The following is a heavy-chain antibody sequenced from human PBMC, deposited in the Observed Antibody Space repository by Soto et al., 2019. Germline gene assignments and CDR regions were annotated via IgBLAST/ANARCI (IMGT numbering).Heavy chain of an antibody. CDR1: GYTFSNYS. CDR2: IGPYNGNT. J-gene: IGHJ2*01. D-gene: IGHD2-2*01. CDR3: ARCYCSMGRRYTCWHFDL. V-gene: IGHV1-18*01. Sequence: QVQLVQSGPEVKKPGASVKVSCQASGYTFSNYSISWVRQAPGQGLEWMGWIGPYNGNTDYAQNVQGRVTMTRDTSTNTANMELRSQRSDDTALYYCARCYCSMGRRYTCWHFDLWGRGALLTVSS.